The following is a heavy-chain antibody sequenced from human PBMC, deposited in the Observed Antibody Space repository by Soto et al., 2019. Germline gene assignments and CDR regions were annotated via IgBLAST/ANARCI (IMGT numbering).Heavy chain of an antibody. Sequence: TSETLPLTCTVSGASVSSGNYYWSWIRQPPGKGLECIGYISYSGSTNYNPSLKSRVTISIDTSKNQFSLKLSSVTAADTAVYYCARGSGSYYDYWGQGTLVTVSS. CDR1: GASVSSGNYY. J-gene: IGHJ4*02. D-gene: IGHD1-26*01. V-gene: IGHV4-61*01. CDR2: ISYSGST. CDR3: ARGSGSYYDY.